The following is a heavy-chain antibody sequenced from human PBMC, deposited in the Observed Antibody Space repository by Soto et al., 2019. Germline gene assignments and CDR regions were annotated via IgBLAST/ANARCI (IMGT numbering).Heavy chain of an antibody. D-gene: IGHD5-12*01. V-gene: IGHV1-69*12. CDR1: GGTFSNYP. Sequence: QVQLVQSGAEVKKPGSSVKVSCKAAGGTFSNYPISWVRQAPGQGLEWMGGIIPIFGTVNYAQKFQGRVTLTADESTSTAYIELSSLRSEYTAVYYCATGTHSWLLLWYFDLWGRGTLVTVSS. CDR3: ATGTHSWLLLWYFDL. CDR2: IIPIFGTV. J-gene: IGHJ2*01.